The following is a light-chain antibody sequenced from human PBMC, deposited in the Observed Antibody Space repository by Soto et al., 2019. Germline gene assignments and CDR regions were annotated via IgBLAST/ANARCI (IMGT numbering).Light chain of an antibody. CDR1: QGIRSE. Sequence: AIQMNQSPSSLSASVGDRVTITCRASQGIRSELAWYQQKPGKAPNLLIYAASTLQSGVPSRFSGSGSGTDFTLTISSLQPEDCATYYCLHDYNYPRTFGQGTRVEVK. CDR2: AAS. J-gene: IGKJ1*01. V-gene: IGKV1-6*01. CDR3: LHDYNYPRT.